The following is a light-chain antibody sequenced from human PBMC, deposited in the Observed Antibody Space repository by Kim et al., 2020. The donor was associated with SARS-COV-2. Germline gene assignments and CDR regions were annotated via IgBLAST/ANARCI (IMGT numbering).Light chain of an antibody. CDR3: GADHGSGSNFVWV. Sequence: QLVLTQPPSASASLGASVTLTCTPSSGYSNYKVDWYQQRPGKGPRFVMRVGTGGIVGSKGDGIPDRFSVLGSGLNRYLTIKNIQEEDESDYHCGADHGSGSNFVWVFGGGTQLTVL. V-gene: IGLV9-49*01. CDR2: VGTGGIVG. CDR1: SGYSNYK. J-gene: IGLJ3*02.